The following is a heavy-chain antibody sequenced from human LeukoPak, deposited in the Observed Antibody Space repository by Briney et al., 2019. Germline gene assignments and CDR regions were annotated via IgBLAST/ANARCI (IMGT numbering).Heavy chain of an antibody. CDR2: IYYSTST. Sequence: SQTLPLTCTVAGGSISSGGYYWSWIRQHPGKGLEWIGYIYYSTSTQYNPSLKSRVTMSVHTSKNQFSLKLSSMTAADTAVYYCARHQCSGTRCYNFYFYGMDVWGQGTTVTVSS. V-gene: IGHV4-31*03. J-gene: IGHJ6*02. D-gene: IGHD2-2*02. CDR1: GGSISSGGYY. CDR3: ARHQCSGTRCYNFYFYGMDV.